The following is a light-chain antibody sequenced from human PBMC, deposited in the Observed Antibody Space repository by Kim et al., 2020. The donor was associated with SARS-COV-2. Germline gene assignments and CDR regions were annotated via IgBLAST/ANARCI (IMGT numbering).Light chain of an antibody. CDR3: AAWDDSLSGL. Sequence: PGQRSTISYSGSSSNIGSNYVYWYQQLPGTAPKLLIYRNNQRPSGVPDRFSGSKSGTSASLAISGLRSEDEADYYCAAWDDSLSGLFGGGTQLTVL. CDR1: SSNIGSNY. J-gene: IGLJ2*01. V-gene: IGLV1-47*01. CDR2: RNN.